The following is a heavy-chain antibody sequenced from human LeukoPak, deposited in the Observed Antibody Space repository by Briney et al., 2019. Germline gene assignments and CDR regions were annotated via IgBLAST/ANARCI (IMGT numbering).Heavy chain of an antibody. CDR3: ARSGSTSCHDY. Sequence: SKTLSLTCTVSGGSISNGDYYWSWIRQPPGKGLEWIGYIYYSGSTYYNPSLKSRVTISVDTSKNQFSLKLSSVTAADTAVYYCARSGSTSCHDYWGQGTLVTVSS. V-gene: IGHV4-30-4*08. D-gene: IGHD2-2*01. CDR2: IYYSGST. CDR1: GGSISNGDYY. J-gene: IGHJ4*02.